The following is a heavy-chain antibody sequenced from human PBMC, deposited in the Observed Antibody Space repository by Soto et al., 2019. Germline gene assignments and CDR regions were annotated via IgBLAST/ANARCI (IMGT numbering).Heavy chain of an antibody. V-gene: IGHV4-59*01. J-gene: IGHJ4*02. D-gene: IGHD2-2*01. CDR1: GGSISSYY. CDR2: IYYSGST. CDR3: ARYQDPYYFDY. Sequence: SETLSLTCTVSGGSISSYYWSWIRQPPGKGLEWIGYIYYSGSTNYHPSLKSRVTISVDTSKNQFSLKLSSVTAADTAVYYCARYQDPYYFDYWGQGTLVTVSS.